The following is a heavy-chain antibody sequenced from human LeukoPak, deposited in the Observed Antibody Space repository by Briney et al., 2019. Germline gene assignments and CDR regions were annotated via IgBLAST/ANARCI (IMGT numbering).Heavy chain of an antibody. CDR1: GFTFDDYG. CDR3: ARIFYGDYGIDY. Sequence: GGSLRLSCVASGFTFDDYGMSWVRQAPGKGLEWVSGINWNGGSTGYADSVKGRFTISRDNAKNSLYLQMNSLRAEDTALHYCARIFYGDYGIDYWGQGTLVTVSS. D-gene: IGHD4-17*01. J-gene: IGHJ4*02. V-gene: IGHV3-20*04. CDR2: INWNGGST.